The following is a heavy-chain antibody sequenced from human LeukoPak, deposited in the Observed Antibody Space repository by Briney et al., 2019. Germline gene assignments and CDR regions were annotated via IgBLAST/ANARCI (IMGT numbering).Heavy chain of an antibody. J-gene: IGHJ6*02. V-gene: IGHV3-23*01. CDR1: GFTFSSYA. CDR3: ARDRPDYGGNSVYGMDV. D-gene: IGHD4-23*01. Sequence: GGSLRLSCAASGFTFSSYAMSWVRQAPGKGLEWVSAISGSGGSTYYADSVKGRFTISRDNSKNSLYLQMNSLRAEDTAVYYCARDRPDYGGNSVYGMDVWGQGTTVTVSS. CDR2: ISGSGGST.